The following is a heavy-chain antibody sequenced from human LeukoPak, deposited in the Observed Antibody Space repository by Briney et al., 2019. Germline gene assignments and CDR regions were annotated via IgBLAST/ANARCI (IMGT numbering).Heavy chain of an antibody. CDR3: ARKSRDGYNYDSSGFFDY. CDR2: ISYDGSNK. Sequence: GRSLRLSCAASGFTFSSYAMHWVRQAPGKGLEWVAVISYDGSNKYYADSVKGRFTISRDNSKNTLYLQMNSLKAEDTAVYYCARKSRDGYNYDSSGFFDYWGQGTLVTVSS. V-gene: IGHV3-30-3*01. J-gene: IGHJ4*02. CDR1: GFTFSSYA. D-gene: IGHD5-24*01.